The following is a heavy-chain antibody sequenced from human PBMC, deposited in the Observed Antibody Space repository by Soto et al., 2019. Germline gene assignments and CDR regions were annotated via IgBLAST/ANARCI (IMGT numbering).Heavy chain of an antibody. D-gene: IGHD5-12*01. CDR1: GASIAGGSYY. Sequence: LSLTCSVSGASIAGGSYYWSWVRQPPGKGLEWIGYIPSRGRPFYNPSLTSRGTISADSSKNQLSLQLTSVTAADTAVYSCVRDQYSGYDFALWGQGNLVT. V-gene: IGHV4-30-4*01. J-gene: IGHJ5*02. CDR2: IPSRGRP. CDR3: VRDQYSGYDFAL.